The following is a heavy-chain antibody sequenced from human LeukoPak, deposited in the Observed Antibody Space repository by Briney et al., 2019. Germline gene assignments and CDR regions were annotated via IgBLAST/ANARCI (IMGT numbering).Heavy chain of an antibody. CDR1: GFTFSSYW. J-gene: IGHJ4*02. Sequence: GGSLRLSCAASGFTFSSYWMSWVRQAPGKGLEWVANIKQDGSEKYYVDSVKGRFTISRDNAKNSLYLQMNSLRADATAGYYCATPGYSSGWYSFFYWGQGTLVTVSS. D-gene: IGHD6-19*01. V-gene: IGHV3-7*01. CDR3: ATPGYSSGWYSFFY. CDR2: IKQDGSEK.